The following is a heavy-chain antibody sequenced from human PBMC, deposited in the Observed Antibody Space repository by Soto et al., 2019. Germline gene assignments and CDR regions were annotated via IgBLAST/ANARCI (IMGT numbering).Heavy chain of an antibody. CDR1: GVSFGSDAYY. J-gene: IGHJ4*02. D-gene: IGHD2-8*01. CDR2: ISHRGNT. CDR3: ARDSFTAAWCKFDY. V-gene: IGHV4-31*11. Sequence: PSETLSLTCGVSGVSFGSDAYYWSWIRQHPGKGLEWVGFISHRGNTYYNPSLKSRLTLSVDMSKNQFSLTLTSVTAADTAVYFCARDSFTAAWCKFDYWGQGTLVTVSS.